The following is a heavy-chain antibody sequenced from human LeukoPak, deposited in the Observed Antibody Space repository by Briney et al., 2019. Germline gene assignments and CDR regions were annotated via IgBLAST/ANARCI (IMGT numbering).Heavy chain of an antibody. Sequence: SETLSLTCTVSGYSISSDYYWGWIRQPPGKGLEWIGSFYHSGSTYYNPSLKSRVTISVDTSKNQFSLKLSSVTAADTAVYYCARDFRVVATSYYYYMDVWGKGTTVTVSS. D-gene: IGHD5-12*01. CDR2: FYHSGST. J-gene: IGHJ6*03. V-gene: IGHV4-38-2*02. CDR3: ARDFRVVATSYYYYMDV. CDR1: GYSISSDYY.